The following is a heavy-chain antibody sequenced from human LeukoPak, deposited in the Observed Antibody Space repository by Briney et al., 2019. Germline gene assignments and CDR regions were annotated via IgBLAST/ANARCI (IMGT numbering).Heavy chain of an antibody. CDR3: ARGADHGGSYYPD. CDR2: MKTDGTRI. D-gene: IGHD3-10*01. Sequence: GGSLRLSCAASGFTFSNYAMSWIRQAPGKGPVWVSRMKTDGTRIEYADSVKGRFTISRDNAKNTLFLQMSSLRVEDTAVYYCARGADHGGSYYPDWGQGTRVTVSS. J-gene: IGHJ4*02. CDR1: GFTFSNYA. V-gene: IGHV3-74*01.